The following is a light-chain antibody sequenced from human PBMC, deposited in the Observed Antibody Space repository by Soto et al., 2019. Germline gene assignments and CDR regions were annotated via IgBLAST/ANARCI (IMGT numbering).Light chain of an antibody. Sequence: EIVMTQFPAALSVSRGERATLHCWARKSLSSNWGWYQHKPGQATGLLIYGASTRATGIPARFSGSGSGTDCILTINGLQSEDFAVYYCQQYNDWPPGYTVGQGTKVYI. CDR1: KSLSSN. V-gene: IGKV3-15*01. CDR2: GAS. CDR3: QQYNDWPPGYT. J-gene: IGKJ2*01.